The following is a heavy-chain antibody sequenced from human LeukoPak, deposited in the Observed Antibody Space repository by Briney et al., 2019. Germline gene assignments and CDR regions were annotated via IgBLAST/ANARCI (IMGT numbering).Heavy chain of an antibody. CDR1: GGTFSSYA. Sequence: GASVKVSCKASGGTFSSYAISWVRQAPGQGLEWMGGIIPIFGTANYAQKFQGRVTITADESTSTAYMELSSLRSEDTAVYYCVGLPPPRGVPVQPVDYWGQGTLVTVSS. D-gene: IGHD2-2*01. V-gene: IGHV1-69*01. J-gene: IGHJ4*02. CDR2: IIPIFGTA. CDR3: VGLPPPRGVPVQPVDY.